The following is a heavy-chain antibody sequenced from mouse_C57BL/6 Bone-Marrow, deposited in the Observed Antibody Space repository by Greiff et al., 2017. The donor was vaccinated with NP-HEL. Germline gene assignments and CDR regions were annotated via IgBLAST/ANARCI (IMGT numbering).Heavy chain of an antibody. J-gene: IGHJ1*03. Sequence: VQLQQSGAELVRPGTSVKVSCKASGYAFTNYLIEWVKQRPGQGLEWIGVINPGSGGTNYNEKFKGKATLTADKSSSTAYMQLSSLTSEDSAVYFCAKGERWYFDVWGTGTTVTVSS. CDR1: GYAFTNYL. V-gene: IGHV1-54*01. CDR2: INPGSGGT. CDR3: AKGERWYFDV.